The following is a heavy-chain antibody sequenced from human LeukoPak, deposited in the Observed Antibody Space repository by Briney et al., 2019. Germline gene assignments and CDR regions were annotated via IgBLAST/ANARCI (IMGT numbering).Heavy chain of an antibody. CDR2: IIPILGIA. J-gene: IGHJ3*02. CDR3: ARADPARAFDI. D-gene: IGHD6-6*01. V-gene: IGHV1-69*02. Sequence: SVKVSCKASGGTFSSYTISWVRQAPGQGLEWMGRIIPILGIANYAQKFKGRVTITADKSTSTAYLELSSLRSEDTAVYYCARADPARAFDIWGQGTMVTVSS. CDR1: GGTFSSYT.